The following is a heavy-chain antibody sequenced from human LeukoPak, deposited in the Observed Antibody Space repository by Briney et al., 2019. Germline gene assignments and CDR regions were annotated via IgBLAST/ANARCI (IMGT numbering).Heavy chain of an antibody. D-gene: IGHD3-3*01. J-gene: IGHJ4*02. Sequence: SETLSLTCTVSGGSISSSSYYWGWIRQPPGKGLEWIGNFYSGGSTYYNPSLKRRVAISEDTSGKQFSLRLGSVTAADTAVYFCARVRSGLNLYYFDYWGQGILVTVSS. V-gene: IGHV4-39*07. CDR2: FYSGGST. CDR1: GGSISSSSYY. CDR3: ARVRSGLNLYYFDY.